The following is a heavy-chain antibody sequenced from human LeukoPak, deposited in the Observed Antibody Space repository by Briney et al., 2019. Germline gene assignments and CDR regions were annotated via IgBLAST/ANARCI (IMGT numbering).Heavy chain of an antibody. CDR2: ISGSGGST. D-gene: IGHD3-22*01. Sequence: VGSLRLSCAASGFTFSSYAMSWVRQAPGKGLEWVSAISGSGGSTYYADSVKGRFTISRDNSKNTLYLQMNSLRAEDTAVYYCAKVTYYYDSSRYFQHWGQGTLVTVSS. J-gene: IGHJ1*01. CDR1: GFTFSSYA. V-gene: IGHV3-23*01. CDR3: AKVTYYYDSSRYFQH.